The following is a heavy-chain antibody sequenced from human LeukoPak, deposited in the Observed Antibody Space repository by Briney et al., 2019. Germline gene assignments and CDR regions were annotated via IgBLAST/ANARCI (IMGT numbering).Heavy chain of an antibody. CDR1: GGSFSGYY. D-gene: IGHD2-2*01. CDR3: ARGPSQYCSSTSCYYGIGQWLVRFDY. CDR2: INHSGST. J-gene: IGHJ4*02. V-gene: IGHV4-34*01. Sequence: SETLSLTCAVYGGSFSGYYWSWIRQPPGKGLEWIGEINHSGSTNYNPSLKSRVPISVDTSKNQFSLKLSSVTAADTAVYYCARGPSQYCSSTSCYYGIGQWLVRFDYWGQGTLVTVSS.